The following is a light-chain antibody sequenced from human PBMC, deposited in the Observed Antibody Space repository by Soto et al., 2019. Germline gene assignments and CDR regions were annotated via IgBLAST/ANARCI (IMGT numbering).Light chain of an antibody. V-gene: IGLV4-69*01. J-gene: IGLJ3*02. Sequence: QSVLTQSPSASASLGALVKLTCTLSSGHRSYAIAWHQQQPEKGPRYLMKLNSDGSHSKGDGIPDRFSGSSSGAERYLTISSLQSGDEADYYCQTWGTGIQVFGGGTKLTVL. CDR2: LNSDGSH. CDR1: SGHRSYA. CDR3: QTWGTGIQV.